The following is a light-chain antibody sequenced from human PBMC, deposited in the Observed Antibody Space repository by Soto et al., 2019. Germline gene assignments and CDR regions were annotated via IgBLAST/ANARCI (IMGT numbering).Light chain of an antibody. J-gene: IGKJ2*01. V-gene: IGKV1-5*03. Sequence: DIQMTQSPSTLSASVGDRVTITCRASQSISSWLAWYQQKPGKAPKLLIYKASSLESGVPSRFSGSGSGTEFTLPISSLQPADFATYFGQQYNGIPYTFGQGTKLEIK. CDR2: KAS. CDR3: QQYNGIPYT. CDR1: QSISSW.